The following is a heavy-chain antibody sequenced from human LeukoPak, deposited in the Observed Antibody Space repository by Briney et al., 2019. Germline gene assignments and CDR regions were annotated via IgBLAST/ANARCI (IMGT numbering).Heavy chain of an antibody. CDR2: ISSGSDYT. V-gene: IGHV3-23*01. CDR1: GFSFSSHG. CDR3: AKIEVIGNWYYAV. J-gene: IGHJ2*01. Sequence: GGSLRHSCAASGFSFSSHGMSWVRQAPWKGPEWVSSISSGSDYTFYADSVKGRFTISRDNSKNTLYLQMNSLRAGDTAIYHCAKIEVIGNWYYAVWGRGTLVTVFS.